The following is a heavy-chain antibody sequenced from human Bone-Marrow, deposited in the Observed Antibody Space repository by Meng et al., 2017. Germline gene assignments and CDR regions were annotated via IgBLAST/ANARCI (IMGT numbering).Heavy chain of an antibody. CDR1: GFTFSSYS. Sequence: GESLKISCAASGFTFSSYSMNWVRQAPGKGLEWVSSISSSSSYIYYADSVKGRFTISGDNAKNSLYLQMNSLRAEDTAVYYCARVGSPTYYYDSSRDYYFDYWGQGTLVTVSS. CDR3: ARVGSPTYYYDSSRDYYFDY. CDR2: ISSSSSYI. D-gene: IGHD3-22*01. V-gene: IGHV3-21*01. J-gene: IGHJ4*02.